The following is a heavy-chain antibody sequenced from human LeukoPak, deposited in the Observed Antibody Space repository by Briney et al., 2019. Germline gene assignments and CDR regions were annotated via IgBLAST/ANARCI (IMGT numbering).Heavy chain of an antibody. J-gene: IGHJ6*03. CDR1: GYTFTSYY. D-gene: IGHD3-10*01. V-gene: IGHV1-46*01. Sequence: ASVKVSCKASGYTFTSYYMHWVRQAPGQGLEWMGIINPSGGSTSYAQKFQGRVTMTRDMSTSTVYMELSSLRSEDTAVYYCARVMVRGVRPADYYYYYMDVWGKGTTVTISS. CDR2: INPSGGST. CDR3: ARVMVRGVRPADYYYYYMDV.